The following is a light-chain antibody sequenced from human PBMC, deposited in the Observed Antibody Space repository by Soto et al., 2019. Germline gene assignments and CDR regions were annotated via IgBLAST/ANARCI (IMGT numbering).Light chain of an antibody. Sequence: EIVLTQSPATLSLSPGERATLSCRASQSVSSYLAWYQQKPGQAPRLLIYDASNRATGIPARFSGSGSGRDFSHPISSLEPEDFAVYHCQQRSTWPPSYTFGQGTKLEIK. V-gene: IGKV3-11*02. CDR2: DAS. CDR3: QQRSTWPPSYT. J-gene: IGKJ2*01. CDR1: QSVSSY.